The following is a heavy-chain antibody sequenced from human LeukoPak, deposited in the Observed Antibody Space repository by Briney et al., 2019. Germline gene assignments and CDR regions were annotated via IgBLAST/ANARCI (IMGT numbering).Heavy chain of an antibody. D-gene: IGHD2-2*02. CDR2: IYYSGST. CDR3: ARRGYCSGTNCYIFDY. Sequence: SETLSLTCTVSGGSISSYYWSWIRQPPGKGLEWIGYIYYSGSTNYNPSFTSRVTISVDTSKNQFSLRLSSVTAADTAVYYCARRGYCSGTNCYIFDYWGQGTLVTVSS. CDR1: GGSISSYY. V-gene: IGHV4-59*08. J-gene: IGHJ4*02.